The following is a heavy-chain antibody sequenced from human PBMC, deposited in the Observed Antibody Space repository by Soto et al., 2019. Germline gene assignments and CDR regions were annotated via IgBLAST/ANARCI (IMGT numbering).Heavy chain of an antibody. D-gene: IGHD3-10*01. J-gene: IGHJ4*02. CDR2: ISRHNGNT. CDR3: ARDLDGSGSYYTDY. CDR1: GYVFIGYG. V-gene: IGHV1-18*01. Sequence: QVQLVQSGAEVKKPGASVMVSCKASGYVFIGYGISWVRQAPGQGLEWMGWISRHNGNTNYAQKFQGRVTMTTDASTSTAYMELRSLRSDDTAVYYCARDLDGSGSYYTDYWGQGTLVTVSS.